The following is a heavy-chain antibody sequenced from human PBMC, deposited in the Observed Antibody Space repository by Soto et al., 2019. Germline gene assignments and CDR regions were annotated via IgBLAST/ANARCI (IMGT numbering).Heavy chain of an antibody. CDR2: INGGSTT. CDR3: TRDAERSGWYRGYYYYGMDV. J-gene: IGHJ6*02. Sequence: PGGSLRLSCAASGFTFSSYAMSWVRQAPGKGLEWVTAINGGSTTYYADSVKGRFTISRDNSKNTLYLQMNSLRAEDTAVYYCTRDAERSGWYRGYYYYGMDVWGQGTTVTVYS. D-gene: IGHD6-19*01. CDR1: GFTFSSYA. V-gene: IGHV3-23*01.